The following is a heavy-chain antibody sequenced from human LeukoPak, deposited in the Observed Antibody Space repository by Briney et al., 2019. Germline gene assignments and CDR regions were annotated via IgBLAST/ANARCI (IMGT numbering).Heavy chain of an antibody. CDR2: INPNSGGT. CDR3: ARVVLPWMTDY. J-gene: IGHJ4*02. Sequence: ASVKVSCKASGYTFTGYYMHWVRQAPGQGLEWMGWINPNSGGTNYAQKFQGRVTMTRDTSISTAYMELSRLRSAETAVYYCARVVLPWMTDYWGQGTLVTVSS. CDR1: GYTFTGYY. V-gene: IGHV1-2*02. D-gene: IGHD1-14*01.